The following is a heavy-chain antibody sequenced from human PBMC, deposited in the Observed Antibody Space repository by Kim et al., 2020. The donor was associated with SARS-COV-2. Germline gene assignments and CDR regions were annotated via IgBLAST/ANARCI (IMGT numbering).Heavy chain of an antibody. CDR2: INHSGST. CDR3: ARVGRITSRRAYYYGSGSYSDAFDI. Sequence: SETLSLTCAVYGGSFSGYYWSWIRQPPGKGLEWIGEINHSGSTNYNPSLKSRVTISVDTSKNQFSLKLSSVTAADTAVYYCARVGRITSRRAYYYGSGSYSDAFDIWGQGTMVTVSS. V-gene: IGHV4-34*01. J-gene: IGHJ3*02. CDR1: GGSFSGYY. D-gene: IGHD3-10*01.